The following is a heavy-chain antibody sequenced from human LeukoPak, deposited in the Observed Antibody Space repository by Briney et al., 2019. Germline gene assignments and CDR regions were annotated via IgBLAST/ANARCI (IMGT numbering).Heavy chain of an antibody. J-gene: IGHJ4*02. CDR2: IVGSSSNI. V-gene: IGHV3-48*04. D-gene: IGHD1-1*01. Sequence: GGSLRLFCAASGFTVSSNYMSWVRQAPGKGLEWVSYIVGSSSNIYYADSVKGRFTISRDNAKNSLYLQMDSLRAEDTAVYYCATDSPETAAFDYWGQGSLVTVSS. CDR1: GFTVSSNY. CDR3: ATDSPETAAFDY.